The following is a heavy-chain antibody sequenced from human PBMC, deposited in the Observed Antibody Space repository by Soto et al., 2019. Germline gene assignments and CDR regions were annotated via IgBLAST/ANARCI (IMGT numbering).Heavy chain of an antibody. V-gene: IGHV3-21*01. CDR2: ISSSAVYI. CDR1: GFNFITYS. Sequence: GGSLRLSCAASGFNFITYSLSWVRQAPGKGLEWVASISSSAVYIDYADSVKGRFTISRDNTNNSLYLQTNSLRAEDTANYYCVRDGFDYYDTYRLYFDTWGQGTLVTVSS. CDR3: VRDGFDYYDTYRLYFDT. J-gene: IGHJ4*02. D-gene: IGHD3-22*01.